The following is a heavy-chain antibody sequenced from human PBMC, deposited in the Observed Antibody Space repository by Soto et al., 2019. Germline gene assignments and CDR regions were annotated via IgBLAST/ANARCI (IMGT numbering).Heavy chain of an antibody. Sequence: GGSLRLSCAASGFTFSSYGMHWVRQAPGKGLEWVAVISYDGSNKYYADSVKGRFTISRDNSKNTLYLQMNSLRAEDTAVYYCAKVRYDFWSDYRTGDAFDIWGQGTMVTVSS. V-gene: IGHV3-30*18. D-gene: IGHD3-3*01. J-gene: IGHJ3*02. CDR2: ISYDGSNK. CDR1: GFTFSSYG. CDR3: AKVRYDFWSDYRTGDAFDI.